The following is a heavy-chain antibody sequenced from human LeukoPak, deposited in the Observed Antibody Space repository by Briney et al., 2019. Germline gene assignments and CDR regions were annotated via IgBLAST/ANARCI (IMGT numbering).Heavy chain of an antibody. J-gene: IGHJ5*02. Sequence: SETLSLTCTVSGGSINTQSYYWVWIRQPPGKGLEWVGSIFYTGTTFHNPALESRVALSVDRSKNHFSLRLNALTAADTAVYYCARLTLSSYWFDPWGQGTLVIVSS. V-gene: IGHV4-39*02. D-gene: IGHD2-15*01. CDR3: ARLTLSSYWFDP. CDR1: GGSINTQSYY. CDR2: IFYTGTT.